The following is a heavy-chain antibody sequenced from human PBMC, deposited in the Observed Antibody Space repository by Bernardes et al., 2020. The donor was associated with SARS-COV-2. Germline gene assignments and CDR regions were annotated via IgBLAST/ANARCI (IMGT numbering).Heavy chain of an antibody. J-gene: IGHJ3*02. CDR2: IYHSGST. CDR3: ASWGSSSGDAFDI. CDR1: GGSISSGGYS. D-gene: IGHD7-27*01. Sequence: SETLSLTCAVSGGSISSGGYSWSWIRQPPGKGLEWIGYIYHSGSTYYNPSLKSRVTISVDRSKNQFSLKLSSVTAADTAVYYCASWGSSSGDAFDIWGQGTMVTVSS. V-gene: IGHV4-30-2*01.